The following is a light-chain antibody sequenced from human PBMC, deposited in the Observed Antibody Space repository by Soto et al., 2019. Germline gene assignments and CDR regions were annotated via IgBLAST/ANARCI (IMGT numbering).Light chain of an antibody. CDR1: QNINSN. CDR2: GAS. V-gene: IGKV3-15*01. CDR3: QQSDTWPLT. J-gene: IGKJ4*01. Sequence: EVVMTQSPVGLSVSPGEGVTLSCRASQNINSNLAWYQQKPGQAPRLLIHGASTRATGIPARFSGSGSGTEFSLTISSLQSEDFAVYYCQQSDTWPLTFGGGTKVEIK.